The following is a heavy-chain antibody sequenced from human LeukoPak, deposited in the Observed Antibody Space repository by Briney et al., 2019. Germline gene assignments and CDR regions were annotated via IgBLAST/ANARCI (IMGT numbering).Heavy chain of an antibody. Sequence: PSETLSLTCTVSGGSISSYYWSWIRQPPGKGLEWIGYIYDSGSTNYNPSLKSRVTISVDTSKNQFSLKLSSVTAADTAVYYCARKSSGRFVEWGQGTLVTVSS. V-gene: IGHV4-59*08. D-gene: IGHD6-19*01. CDR3: ARKSSGRFVE. CDR2: IYDSGST. CDR1: GGSISSYY. J-gene: IGHJ4*02.